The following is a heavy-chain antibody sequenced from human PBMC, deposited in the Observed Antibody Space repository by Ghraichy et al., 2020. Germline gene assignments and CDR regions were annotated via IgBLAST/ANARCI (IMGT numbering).Heavy chain of an antibody. CDR3: TTTRRGSAGY. Sequence: GGSLRLSCAASGFTFSDAWMSWVRQAPGKGLEWVGRFISKADGGARDYTAPVRGRFSISRDDSINTLYRQMNSLKTQEPAVYYCTTTRRGSAGYWGQGTLVTVSS. D-gene: IGHD1-26*01. J-gene: IGHJ4*02. V-gene: IGHV3-15*01. CDR2: FISKADGGAR. CDR1: GFTFSDAW.